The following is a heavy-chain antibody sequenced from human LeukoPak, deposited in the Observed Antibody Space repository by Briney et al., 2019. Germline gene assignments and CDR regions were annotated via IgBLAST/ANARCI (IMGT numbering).Heavy chain of an antibody. V-gene: IGHV4-59*01. Sequence: SETLSLTCTVSGGSISSYYWSWIRQPPGKGLEWIGYIYYSGSTNYNPSLKSRVTISVDTSKNQFSLKLSSVTAADTAVHYCARGEYSSSWYRPYYFDYWGQGTLVTVSS. CDR3: ARGEYSSSWYRPYYFDY. CDR2: IYYSGST. J-gene: IGHJ4*02. D-gene: IGHD6-13*01. CDR1: GGSISSYY.